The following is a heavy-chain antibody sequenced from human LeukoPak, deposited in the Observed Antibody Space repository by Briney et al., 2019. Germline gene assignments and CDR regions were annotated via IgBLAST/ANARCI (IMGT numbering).Heavy chain of an antibody. CDR1: GYTFTGYY. Sequence: ASVKVSCKASGYTFTGYYMHWVRQAPGQGLEWMGRINPNSGGTNYAQKFQGRVTMTRDTSISTAYMELSRLRSDDTAVYYCARGLAPQYSSGWSSYFDYWGQGTLVTVSS. D-gene: IGHD6-19*01. V-gene: IGHV1-2*06. CDR2: INPNSGGT. CDR3: ARGLAPQYSSGWSSYFDY. J-gene: IGHJ4*02.